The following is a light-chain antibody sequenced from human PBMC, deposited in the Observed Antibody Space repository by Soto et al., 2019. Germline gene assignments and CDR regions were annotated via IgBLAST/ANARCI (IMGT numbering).Light chain of an antibody. J-gene: IGKJ4*01. Sequence: EIVMTQSPATLSVSPGERATLSCRASQSVSSNLAWYQQKPGQAPRLLIHGASTRATGIPARFSGSGSGTKFTLTISSLQSEDFAVYYCQQYNNWPPSRLTFGGGTKVDIK. V-gene: IGKV3-15*01. CDR3: QQYNNWPPSRLT. CDR2: GAS. CDR1: QSVSSN.